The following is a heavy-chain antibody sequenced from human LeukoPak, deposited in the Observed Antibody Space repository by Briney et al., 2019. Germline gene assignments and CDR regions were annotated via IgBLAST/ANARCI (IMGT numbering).Heavy chain of an antibody. CDR2: ISRSSSNI. CDR3: VRGGSDC. J-gene: IGHJ4*02. D-gene: IGHD3-10*01. V-gene: IGHV3-48*02. Sequence: GGSLRLSCAASGFTFSSYSMHWVRQAPREGPGWVSHISRSSSNIYYADSVKGRFTISRDNAKNSLDLQMNSLRDEDTAMYYCVRGGSDCWGQGTLVTVSS. CDR1: GFTFSSYS.